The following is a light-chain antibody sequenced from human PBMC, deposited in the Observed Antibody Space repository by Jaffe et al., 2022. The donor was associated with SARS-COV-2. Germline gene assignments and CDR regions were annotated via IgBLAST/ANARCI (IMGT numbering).Light chain of an antibody. CDR2: EVT. V-gene: IGLV2-14*01. CDR3: DSFTSRGTRI. CDR1: NNDVGYYNY. Sequence: QSALTQPASVSGSPGQSITISCTGTNNDVGYYNYVSWYQQHPGKAPKVIIYEVTKRPSGVPARFSGSKSGNTASLTISGLRAEDEADYYCDSFTSRGTRIFGGGTQVTVL. J-gene: IGLJ2*01.